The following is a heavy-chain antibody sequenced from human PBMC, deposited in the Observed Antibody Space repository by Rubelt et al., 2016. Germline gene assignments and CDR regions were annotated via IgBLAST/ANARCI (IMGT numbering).Heavy chain of an antibody. Sequence: EVQLLESGGGLVQPGGSLRLSCAASGLTVSRHYMSWVRQAPGKRLEWVSVIYSSGTTYPADSGKGRFTISRNNSKNTLYLQMNSLRAGDTAVYYCARSWGNLYYFDHWGQGTLVTVSS. CDR1: GLTVSRHY. V-gene: IGHV3-66*01. CDR2: IYSSGTT. D-gene: IGHD7-27*01. CDR3: ARSWGNLYYFDH. J-gene: IGHJ4*02.